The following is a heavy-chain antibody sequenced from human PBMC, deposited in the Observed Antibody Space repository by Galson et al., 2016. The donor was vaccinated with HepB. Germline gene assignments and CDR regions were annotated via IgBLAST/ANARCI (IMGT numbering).Heavy chain of an antibody. CDR3: ARDVNNWTGDRQLFDL. J-gene: IGHJ4*02. D-gene: IGHD1-1*01. CDR1: GFSFSDFY. Sequence: SLRLSCAASGFSFSDFYMSWIRQPPGKALEWISYISHSGNTREYADSVKGRFTVSRDNNKNSVYLQLNSLRAEGTALYYCARDVNNWTGDRQLFDLWGQGTLVAVSS. V-gene: IGHV3-11*01. CDR2: ISHSGNTR.